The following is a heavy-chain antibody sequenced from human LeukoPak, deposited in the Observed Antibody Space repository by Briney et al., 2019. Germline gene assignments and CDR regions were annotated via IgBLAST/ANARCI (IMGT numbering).Heavy chain of an antibody. J-gene: IGHJ4*02. Sequence: ASVKVSCKASAYAFTTYYIHWVRQAPGQGLEWMGLINPSNGYTDYAQRFRGRVTMTRDTSTTTVYMELSSLRSEDTAVYYRARGGLMGAPGQRYEFWGQGTLVTVSS. CDR1: AYAFTTYY. CDR2: INPSNGYT. CDR3: ARGGLMGAPGQRYEF. V-gene: IGHV1-46*01. D-gene: IGHD3-9*01.